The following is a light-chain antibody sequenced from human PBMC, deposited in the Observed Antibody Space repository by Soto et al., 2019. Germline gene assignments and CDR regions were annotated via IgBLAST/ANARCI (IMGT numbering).Light chain of an antibody. CDR2: TNN. CDR1: SSNIGSHV. Sequence: QSVLTQPPSASGTPGQRVTISCSGSSSNIGSHVVNWYQQVPGTAPKLLIYTNNQRPSGVPDRFSDSKSGTSASLAISGLQSEDEADYYCAAWGGSLQSWVFGGGTKLTVL. V-gene: IGLV1-44*01. J-gene: IGLJ3*02. CDR3: AAWGGSLQSWV.